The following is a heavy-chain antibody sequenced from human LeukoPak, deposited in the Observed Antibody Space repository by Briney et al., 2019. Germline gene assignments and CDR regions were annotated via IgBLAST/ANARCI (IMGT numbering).Heavy chain of an antibody. CDR1: GFTFSSYW. CDR2: INIDGSST. J-gene: IGHJ5*02. CDR3: ARDYNTKGYGWFDP. Sequence: PGGSLRLSCAASGFTFSSYWMQWVRQVPGKRLVWVSRINIDGSSTSYADSVKGRFTISRDNAKNTLYLQMNSLRVEDTAVYRCARDYNTKGYGWFDPWGQGTLVTVSS. D-gene: IGHD3-10*01. V-gene: IGHV3-74*01.